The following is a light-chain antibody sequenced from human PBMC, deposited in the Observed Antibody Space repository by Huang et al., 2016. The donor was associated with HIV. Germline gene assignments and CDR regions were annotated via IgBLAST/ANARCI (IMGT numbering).Light chain of an antibody. V-gene: IGKV1-39*01. J-gene: IGKJ5*01. CDR3: QQSFTVLRT. CDR2: SSS. Sequence: DIQMTQSPYSLSASVGDSVTITCRKSENISRYLNWYQQKPGKAPNLLIYSSSSLHSGVPSRFSSSGSWTDFSLTISSLQPEYCASYFCQQSFTVLRTFGQGTRLEIK. CDR1: ENISRY.